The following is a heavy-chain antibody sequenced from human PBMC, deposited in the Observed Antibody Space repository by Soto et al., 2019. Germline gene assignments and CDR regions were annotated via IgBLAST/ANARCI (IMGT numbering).Heavy chain of an antibody. V-gene: IGHV3-48*02. D-gene: IGHD3-22*01. CDR1: GGTCISYS. Sequence: AGGSLRLSCAASGGTCISYSMSWVRQAPGKGLEWVSYISSSSSTIYYADSVKGRFTISRDNAKNSLYLQMNSLRDEDTAVYYCARQIDSSGYYYGASFDYWGQGTLLTVSS. J-gene: IGHJ4*02. CDR3: ARQIDSSGYYYGASFDY. CDR2: ISSSSSTI.